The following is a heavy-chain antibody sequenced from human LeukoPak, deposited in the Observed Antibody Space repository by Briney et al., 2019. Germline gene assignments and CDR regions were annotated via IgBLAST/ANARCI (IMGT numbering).Heavy chain of an antibody. V-gene: IGHV1-46*01. Sequence: ASVKVSCNASGYTVSSYYMHWVRQAPGQGLEWLGIINPSGGSTSYAQKFQGRFTMTRDTSTTTVYMDLSSLRSEDTAVDYSARCLLGRVCDNSKRGVFDTWGQGTLVTVSS. CDR2: INPSGGST. CDR3: ARCLLGRVCDNSKRGVFDT. CDR1: GYTVSSYY. J-gene: IGHJ5*02. D-gene: IGHD3-22*01.